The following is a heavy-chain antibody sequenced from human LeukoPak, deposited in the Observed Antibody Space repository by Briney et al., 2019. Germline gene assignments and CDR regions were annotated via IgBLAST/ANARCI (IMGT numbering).Heavy chain of an antibody. CDR1: GGSFSGYY. CDR3: AREGPYCSSTSCYLSYYYYMDV. CDR2: INHSGST. V-gene: IGHV4-34*01. J-gene: IGHJ6*03. Sequence: SGTLSLTCAVYGGSFSGYYWSWIRQPPGKGLEWIGEINHSGSTNYNPSLKSRVTISVDASKNQFSLKLSSVTAADTAVYYCAREGPYCSSTSCYLSYYYYMDVWGKGTTVTVSS. D-gene: IGHD2-2*01.